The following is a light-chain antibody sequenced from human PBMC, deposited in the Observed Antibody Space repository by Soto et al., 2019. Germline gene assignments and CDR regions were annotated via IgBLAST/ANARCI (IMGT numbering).Light chain of an antibody. CDR2: KAS. CDR1: QSISSW. CDR3: QQYNSYPIT. Sequence: DIQMTQSPATLSGSVGDRVTITRPASQSISSWLAWYQQKLGKAPKLLIYKASSLESGVPSRFSGSGSGTEFTLTISSLQPDDFATYYCQQYNSYPITFGQGTRLEI. J-gene: IGKJ5*01. V-gene: IGKV1-5*03.